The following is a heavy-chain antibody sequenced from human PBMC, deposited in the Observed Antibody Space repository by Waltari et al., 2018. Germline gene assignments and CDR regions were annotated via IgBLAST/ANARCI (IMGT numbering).Heavy chain of an antibody. D-gene: IGHD1-26*01. CDR3: ARGGSYLFDY. CDR2: ISSSSSYI. CDR1: GFTFSSSR. J-gene: IGHJ4*02. V-gene: IGHV3-21*01. Sequence: EVQLVESGGGLVKPGGSLRLSCAASGFTFSSSRMNWVRQAPGKGLEWVSSISSSSSYIYYADSVKGRFTISRDNAKNSLYLQMNSLRAEDTAVYYCARGGSYLFDYWGQGTLVTVSS.